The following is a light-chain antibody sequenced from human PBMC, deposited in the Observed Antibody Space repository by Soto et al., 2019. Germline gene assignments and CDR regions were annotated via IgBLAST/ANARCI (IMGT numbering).Light chain of an antibody. CDR2: GVS. Sequence: EIVLTQSPGTLSLSPGERATLSCRASQSVSSSYLAWYQQKPGQAPRLLIYGVSSRATGIPDRFSGSGSGTDFTLTISRLEPEDFAVYYCQHYVNSPPITFDQGTRLEIK. J-gene: IGKJ5*01. CDR3: QHYVNSPPIT. V-gene: IGKV3-20*01. CDR1: QSVSSSY.